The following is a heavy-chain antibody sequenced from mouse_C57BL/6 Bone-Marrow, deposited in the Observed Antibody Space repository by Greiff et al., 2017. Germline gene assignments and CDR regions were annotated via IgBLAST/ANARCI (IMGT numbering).Heavy chain of an antibody. Sequence: QVQLKQPGAELVRPGSSVKLSCKASGYTFTSYWMHWVKQRPIQGLEWIGNIDPSDSETHYNQKFKDKATLTVDKSSSTAYMQLSSLTSEDSAVYYCARGGSSYYPFDYWGQGTTLTVSS. CDR2: IDPSDSET. V-gene: IGHV1-52*01. CDR3: ARGGSSYYPFDY. J-gene: IGHJ2*01. D-gene: IGHD1-1*01. CDR1: GYTFTSYW.